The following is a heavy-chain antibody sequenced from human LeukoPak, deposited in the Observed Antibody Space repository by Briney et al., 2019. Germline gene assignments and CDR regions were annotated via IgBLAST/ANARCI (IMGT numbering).Heavy chain of an antibody. J-gene: IGHJ4*01. Sequence: GGSLRLSCVASGLTFGNYGMNWVRKAPGKGLEWVSSIGGGGYTTYYADSVRGRFTISRDNSKNSMYLQMSSLRAEDTAIYYCAEVESSYCRIWGQGTLVTVSS. CDR3: AEVESSYCRI. V-gene: IGHV3-23*01. D-gene: IGHD3-10*01. CDR1: GLTFGNYG. CDR2: IGGGGYTT.